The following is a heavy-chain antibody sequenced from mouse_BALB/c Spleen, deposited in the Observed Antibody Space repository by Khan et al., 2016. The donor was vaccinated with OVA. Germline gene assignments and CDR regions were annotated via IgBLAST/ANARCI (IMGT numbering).Heavy chain of an antibody. Sequence: EVHLVESGGDLVKPGGSLKLSCAASGFTFSTYGMSWVRQTPDRRLEWVATVSTGGSYTYYPDSVKGRFTISRANAKNTLYLQMNSLKSEDTAMFYCTRLAYYYDSEGFAYWGQGTLVTVSA. CDR1: GFTFSTYG. CDR2: VSTGGSYT. CDR3: TRLAYYYDSEGFAY. V-gene: IGHV5-6*01. D-gene: IGHD1-1*01. J-gene: IGHJ3*01.